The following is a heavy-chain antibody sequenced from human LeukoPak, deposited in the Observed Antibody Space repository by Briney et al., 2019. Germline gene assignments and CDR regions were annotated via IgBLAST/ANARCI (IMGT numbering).Heavy chain of an antibody. D-gene: IGHD5-12*01. CDR3: ARDRRPARTYSGLFDY. CDR2: ISGNDEST. CDR1: GFSCSTRG. V-gene: IGHV3-23*01. Sequence: GGSLRLSCAASGFSCSTRGMSWVRQAPGKGLEWVSAISGNDESTFYADSVKGRFTISRDNSRNTLYLQLSSLSAEDSAIYYCARDRRPARTYSGLFDYWGQGTLVTAFS. J-gene: IGHJ4*02.